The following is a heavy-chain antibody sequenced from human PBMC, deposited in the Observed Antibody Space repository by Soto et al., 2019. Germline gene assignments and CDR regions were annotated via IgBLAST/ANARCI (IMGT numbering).Heavy chain of an antibody. CDR3: ARGNYNWNYDY. V-gene: IGHV3-11*01. CDR1: GFTFSDYY. Sequence: PGGSLRLSCAASGFTFSDYYMSWIRQAPGKGLEWVSYISGSGSPIYFADSVKGRFTISRDNAKNSMYLQMNSLRAEDTAVYYCARGNYNWNYDYWGQATLVTV. D-gene: IGHD1-7*01. CDR2: ISGSGSPI. J-gene: IGHJ4*02.